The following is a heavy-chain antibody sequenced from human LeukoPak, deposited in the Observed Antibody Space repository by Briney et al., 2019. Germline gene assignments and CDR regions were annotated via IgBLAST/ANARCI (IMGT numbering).Heavy chain of an antibody. Sequence: ASVKVSCKASGYTFTGYYMHWVRQAPGQGLEWMGWINPNSGNTNYAQKLQGRVTMTTDTSTSTAYMELRSLRSDDTAVYYCARDSDFWSGQAFDYWGQGTLVTVSS. CDR2: INPNSGNT. CDR1: GYTFTGYY. J-gene: IGHJ4*02. V-gene: IGHV1-18*04. CDR3: ARDSDFWSGQAFDY. D-gene: IGHD3-3*01.